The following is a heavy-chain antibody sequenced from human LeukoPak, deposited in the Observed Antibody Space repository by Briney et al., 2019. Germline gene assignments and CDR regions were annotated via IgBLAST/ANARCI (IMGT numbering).Heavy chain of an antibody. J-gene: IGHJ4*02. V-gene: IGHV3-21*03. CDR2: ISGIGTCI. CDR1: GFTFSNYC. D-gene: IGHD2-15*01. Sequence: GGSLRLSCAASGFTFSNYCMNWVRQAPGKGLEWVSSISGIGTCIYYADSVRGRFTISRDNAKNSLYLQMDSLRAEDTAAYYCTRGKGDQGWYWGQGTLVTVSS. CDR3: TRGKGDQGWY.